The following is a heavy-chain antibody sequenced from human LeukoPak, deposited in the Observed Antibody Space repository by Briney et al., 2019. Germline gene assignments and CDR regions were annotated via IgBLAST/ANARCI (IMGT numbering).Heavy chain of an antibody. CDR2: ISGGDSII. V-gene: IGHV3-48*03. CDR3: ARDTPPSYYHYMDV. J-gene: IGHJ6*03. Sequence: GGSLRLSCAASGFTFSSYEMNWVRQAPGKGLEWVSYISGGDSIIYYAHSVKGRFHISRDNAKNSLYLQINSLRAEDTAVYYCARDTPPSYYHYMDVWGKGTTVTVSS. CDR1: GFTFSSYE.